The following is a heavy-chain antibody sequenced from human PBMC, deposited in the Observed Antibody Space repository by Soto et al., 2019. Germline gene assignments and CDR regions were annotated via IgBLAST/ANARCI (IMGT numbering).Heavy chain of an antibody. J-gene: IGHJ5*02. Sequence: SETLSLTCTVSGGSISSSSYYWGWIRQPPGKGLEWIGSIYYSGSTYYNPSLKSRVPISVDTSKNQFSLKLSSVTAADTAVYYCARLPITMVRGVIFGWFDPWGQGTLVTVSS. D-gene: IGHD3-10*01. CDR1: GGSISSSSYY. CDR2: IYYSGST. CDR3: ARLPITMVRGVIFGWFDP. V-gene: IGHV4-39*01.